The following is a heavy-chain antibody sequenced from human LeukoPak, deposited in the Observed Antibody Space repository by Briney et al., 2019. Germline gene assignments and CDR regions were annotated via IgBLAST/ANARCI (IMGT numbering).Heavy chain of an antibody. J-gene: IGHJ4*02. D-gene: IGHD4-23*01. CDR3: AKDHYGGFMN. Sequence: GGSLRLSCAASGFTFNNYAMNWVRQAPGKGLEWVSSISGGGETTYYADSAKGRFTISRDNSQNTLYLQMNSLRAEDTAVYYCAKDHYGGFMNWGQGTLVTVSS. CDR2: ISGGGETT. V-gene: IGHV3-23*01. CDR1: GFTFNNYA.